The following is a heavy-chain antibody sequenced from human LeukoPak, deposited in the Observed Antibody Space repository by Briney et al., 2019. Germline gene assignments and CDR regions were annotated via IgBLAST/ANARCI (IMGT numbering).Heavy chain of an antibody. V-gene: IGHV3-23*01. Sequence: QAGGSLRLSCAASGFTFSSYAMSWVRQAPGKGLEWVSAISGSGDSTYYADSVKGRFTISRDNSKNTLYLQMNSLRAEDTAVYYCAKGSSHYYDFLSGYSHYFDYWGQGTLVTVSS. D-gene: IGHD3-3*01. CDR3: AKGSSHYYDFLSGYSHYFDY. CDR2: ISGSGDST. J-gene: IGHJ4*02. CDR1: GFTFSSYA.